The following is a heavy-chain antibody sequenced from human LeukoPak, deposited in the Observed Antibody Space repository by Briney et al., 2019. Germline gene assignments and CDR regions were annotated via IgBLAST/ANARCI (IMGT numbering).Heavy chain of an antibody. Sequence: GASVKVSCKVSGYTLTELSMHWVRQAPGKGLEWMGGFDPEDGETIYAQKFQGRVTMTEDTSTDTAYMELSSLRSEDTAIYYCAKGTGDTAYYFDFWGQGTLVTVSS. J-gene: IGHJ4*02. CDR3: AKGTGDTAYYFDF. CDR1: GYTLTELS. V-gene: IGHV1-24*01. D-gene: IGHD7-27*01. CDR2: FDPEDGET.